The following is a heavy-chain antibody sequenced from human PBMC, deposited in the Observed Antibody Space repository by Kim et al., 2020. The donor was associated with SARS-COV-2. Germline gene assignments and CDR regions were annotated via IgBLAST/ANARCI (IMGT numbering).Heavy chain of an antibody. D-gene: IGHD2-2*01. CDR3: ARGVDCSTGSCKADWFDP. CDR2: IHHSGKT. CDR1: GGSISSYY. J-gene: IGHJ5*02. V-gene: IGHV4-59*13. Sequence: SETLSLSCTVSGGSISSYYWSWLRQSPGKGLEWIGYIHHSGKTEYNPSLKSRVSVSLDTTRTQFSLTLTTVTALDTATYYCARGVDCSTGSCKADWFDPWGQGTQVTVSS.